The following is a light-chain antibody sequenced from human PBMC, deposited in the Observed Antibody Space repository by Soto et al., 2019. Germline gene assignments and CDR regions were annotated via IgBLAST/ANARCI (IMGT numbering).Light chain of an antibody. CDR3: ATWDDDLNAAV. CDR2: IND. CDR1: SSNIGNNY. Sequence: QSVLTQPPSVSAAPGQRVTISCSGSSSNIGNNYVSWYQQFPGTAPKLLIYINDQRPSGVPGRFSASTSGTSASLAISGLQSDDEADYYCATWDDDLNAAVFGGGTQLTVL. J-gene: IGLJ7*01. V-gene: IGLV1-44*01.